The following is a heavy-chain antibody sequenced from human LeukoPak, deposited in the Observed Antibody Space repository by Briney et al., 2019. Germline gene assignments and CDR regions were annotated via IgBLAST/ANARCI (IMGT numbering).Heavy chain of an antibody. D-gene: IGHD5-24*01. CDR3: ARGGDAHKGGNY. CDR1: GFTVSSNY. V-gene: IGHV3-53*01. Sequence: GGSLRLSCAASGFTVSSNYMTWVRQAPGKGLEWVSVIYNGVTTYYADSVKGRFTLSRDNSKNTLYLQMNNLRAEDTAVYYCARGGDAHKGGNYWGQGTLVTVSS. CDR2: IYNGVTT. J-gene: IGHJ4*02.